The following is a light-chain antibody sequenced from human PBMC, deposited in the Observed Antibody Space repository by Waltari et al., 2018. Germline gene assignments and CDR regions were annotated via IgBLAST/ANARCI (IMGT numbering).Light chain of an antibody. V-gene: IGKV3-15*01. Sequence: EIVMTQSPATLSVSPGERATLSCRAGQSVGSNLAWYQQKPGQAPRLLIYGASTRATGIPAMFSGSGSGTDVTLTISSLQSEDFAIYYCQQYNNWPLTFGQGTRLEIK. CDR1: QSVGSN. J-gene: IGKJ5*01. CDR2: GAS. CDR3: QQYNNWPLT.